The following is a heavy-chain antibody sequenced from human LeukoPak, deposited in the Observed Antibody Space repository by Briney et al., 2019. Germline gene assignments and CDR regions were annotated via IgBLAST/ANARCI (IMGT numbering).Heavy chain of an antibody. D-gene: IGHD6-13*01. CDR1: GFTFSNAW. Sequence: PGGSLRLSCAASGFTFSNAWMSWVRQAPGKGLEWIGSIYYSGSTYYNPSLKSRVTISVDTSKNQFSLMLNSVTAADTAVYYCARESRRIAAAGPSYYMDVWGRGTTVTVSS. CDR2: IYYSGST. V-gene: IGHV4-4*02. J-gene: IGHJ6*03. CDR3: ARESRRIAAAGPSYYMDV.